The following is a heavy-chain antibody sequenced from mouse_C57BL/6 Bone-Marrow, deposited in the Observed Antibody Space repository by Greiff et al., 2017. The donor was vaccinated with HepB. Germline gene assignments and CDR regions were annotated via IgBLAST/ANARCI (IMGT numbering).Heavy chain of an antibody. V-gene: IGHV1-64*01. CDR1: GYTLTSYW. J-gene: IGHJ2*01. CDR3: ARKLQWPS. Sequence: QVQLQQPGAELVKPGASVTLSCKASGYTLTSYWMHWVKQSPGQGLEWIGMIHPNSGSTNYPEKFKRKATLTVDKSSSTAYMQLSSLTSEDSAVYYCARKLQWPSWGQGTTLTVSS. CDR2: IHPNSGST. D-gene: IGHD6-1*01.